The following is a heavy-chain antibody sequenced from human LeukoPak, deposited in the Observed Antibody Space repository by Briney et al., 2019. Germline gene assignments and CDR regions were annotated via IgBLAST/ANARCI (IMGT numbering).Heavy chain of an antibody. CDR3: TKDYKADY. CDR1: GFTVSSNY. J-gene: IGHJ4*02. Sequence: GGSLRLSCAASGFTVSSNYMSWARQAPGKGLEWVSVISASGDATNYADSVKGRFTISRDNSKNTLFLQMNRLRVDDTAVYYCTKDYKADYWGQGTLVTVSS. CDR2: ISASGDAT. V-gene: IGHV3-23*01. D-gene: IGHD3-10*01.